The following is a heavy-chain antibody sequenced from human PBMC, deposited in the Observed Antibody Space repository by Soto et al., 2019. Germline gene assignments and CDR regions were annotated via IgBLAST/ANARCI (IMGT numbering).Heavy chain of an antibody. CDR3: ARALDYYGSGTWDWFDP. D-gene: IGHD3-10*01. CDR1: GGTFSNYA. CDR2: IIPILDIA. V-gene: IGHV1-69*04. Sequence: QVQLVQSGAEVKKPGSSVKVSCKASGGTFSNYAISWVRQAPGQGLEWMGRIIPILDIANYAQKFQGRVTITADKSTSTAYMDLSSLSSEDTAVYYCARALDYYGSGTWDWFDPWGQGTLVTVSS. J-gene: IGHJ5*02.